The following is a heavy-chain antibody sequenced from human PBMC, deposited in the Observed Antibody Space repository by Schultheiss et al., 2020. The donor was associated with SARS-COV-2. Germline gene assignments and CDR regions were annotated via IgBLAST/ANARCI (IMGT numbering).Heavy chain of an antibody. CDR2: IYHSGST. Sequence: SETLSLTCAVSGGSISSSNWWSWVRQPPGKGLEWIGEIYHSGSTNYNPSLKSRVTISVDTSKNQFSLKLSSVTAADTALYYCARERRSLWQWLVWFDPWGQGTLVTVSS. CDR3: ARERRSLWQWLVWFDP. J-gene: IGHJ5*02. CDR1: GGSISSSNW. D-gene: IGHD6-19*01. V-gene: IGHV4-4*02.